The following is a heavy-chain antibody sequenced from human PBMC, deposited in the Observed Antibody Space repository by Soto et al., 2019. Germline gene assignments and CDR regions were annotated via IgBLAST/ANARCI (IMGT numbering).Heavy chain of an antibody. J-gene: IGHJ3*02. V-gene: IGHV3-7*05. D-gene: IGHD6-13*01. CDR1: GFTLSAYW. CDR3: ARDVSPGSSSLYLDAFDI. Sequence: EVQLEESGGDLVQPGGSLRLSCAASGFTLSAYWMTWVRQAPGKGLEWVANINRDGSKKSYLDSVRGRFTISRDNVGNSLYLQMDSLRADDTALYYSARDVSPGSSSLYLDAFDIWGQGTMVTASS. CDR2: INRDGSKK.